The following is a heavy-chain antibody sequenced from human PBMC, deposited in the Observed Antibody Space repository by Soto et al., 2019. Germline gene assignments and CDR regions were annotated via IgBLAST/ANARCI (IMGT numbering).Heavy chain of an antibody. Sequence: GGSLRLSCAASGFTFSSYGMHWVRQAPGKGLEWVAVISYDGSNKYYADSVKGRFTISRDNSKNTLYLQMNSLRAEDTAVYNSAKDLGYCSSTSCYEDGYSSYGMDVWGQGTTVTVSS. CDR3: AKDLGYCSSTSCYEDGYSSYGMDV. J-gene: IGHJ6*02. D-gene: IGHD2-2*01. CDR2: ISYDGSNK. V-gene: IGHV3-30*18. CDR1: GFTFSSYG.